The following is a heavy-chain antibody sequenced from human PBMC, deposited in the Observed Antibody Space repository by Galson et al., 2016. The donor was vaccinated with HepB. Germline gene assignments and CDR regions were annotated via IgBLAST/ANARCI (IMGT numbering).Heavy chain of an antibody. J-gene: IGHJ6*02. CDR2: ISYDGSHK. V-gene: IGHV3-30-3*02. Sequence: SLRLSCAASGFDFSTYAMHWVRQAPGKGLEWVAVISYDGSHKHYRDSVKGRFTISRDNSKNTLYLQMNSLRREDTAVYYCAKPRRWPQYYYGLDVWGQGTTVTVSS. CDR3: AKPRRWPQYYYGLDV. D-gene: IGHD5-24*01. CDR1: GFDFSTYA.